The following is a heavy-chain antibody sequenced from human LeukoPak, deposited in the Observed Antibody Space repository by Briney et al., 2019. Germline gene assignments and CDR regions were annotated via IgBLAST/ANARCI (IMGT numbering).Heavy chain of an antibody. CDR1: GFTFSDYY. V-gene: IGHV3-23*01. Sequence: GGSLRLSCAASGFTFSDYYMSWIRQAPGKGLEWVSAISGSGGSTYYADSVKGRFTISRDNSKNTLYLQMNSLRAEDTAVYYCAKAAAYDFWSGYYLDYWGQGTLVTVSS. J-gene: IGHJ4*02. CDR3: AKAAAYDFWSGYYLDY. D-gene: IGHD3-3*01. CDR2: ISGSGGST.